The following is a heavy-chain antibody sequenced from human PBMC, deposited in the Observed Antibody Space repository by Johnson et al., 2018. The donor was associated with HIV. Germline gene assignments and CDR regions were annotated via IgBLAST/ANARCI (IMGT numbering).Heavy chain of an antibody. V-gene: IGHV3-30*04. CDR3: VKGIDSSSWYAFDI. J-gene: IGHJ3*02. D-gene: IGHD6-13*01. Sequence: QVQLVESGGGVVQPGRSLRLSCVASGFRFSSYAVHWVRQAPGKGLEWVAVISYDGSNKYYADSVKGRFTISRDNSKNTLYLQMNSLRAEDTAGYYCVKGIDSSSWYAFDIWGQGTMVTVSS. CDR2: ISYDGSNK. CDR1: GFRFSSYA.